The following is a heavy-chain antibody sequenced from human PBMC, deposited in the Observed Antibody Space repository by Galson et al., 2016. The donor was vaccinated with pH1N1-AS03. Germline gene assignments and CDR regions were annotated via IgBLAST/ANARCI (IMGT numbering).Heavy chain of an antibody. V-gene: IGHV3-21*01. D-gene: IGHD6-19*01. CDR1: GFTFRTYG. J-gene: IGHJ6*02. CDR2: ISSSSSYL. CDR3: ARRSAAVSGTGCVDV. Sequence: SLRLSCAASGFTFRTYGMNWVRQAPGKGLEWVSSISSSSSYLYYADSVKGRFTISRDNARNSLYLQMNSLRAEDTAVYYCARRSAAVSGTGCVDVWGQGTTVTVSS.